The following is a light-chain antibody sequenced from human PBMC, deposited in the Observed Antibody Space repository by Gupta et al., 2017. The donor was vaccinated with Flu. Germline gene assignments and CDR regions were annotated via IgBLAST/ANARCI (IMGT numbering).Light chain of an antibody. Sequence: PSIPAASTGNRGSISQRLSQSIRCYLVWYHQQPRKDPELLLYSGSSMQSWVPSRFSSSSSARAFTLTISCLQSADFATYYCRHHDSFPRTFGQGTKVEIK. V-gene: IGKV1D-8*01. CDR1: QSIRCY. CDR2: SGS. J-gene: IGKJ1*01. CDR3: RHHDSFPRT.